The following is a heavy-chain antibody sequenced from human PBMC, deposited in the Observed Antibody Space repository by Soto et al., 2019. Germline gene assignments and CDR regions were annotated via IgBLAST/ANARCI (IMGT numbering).Heavy chain of an antibody. CDR2: IYYSGIT. J-gene: IGHJ4*02. D-gene: IGHD6-19*01. CDR3: AREGAVAGSFDY. Sequence: LSLTCTVSGGSVVSYYWSWIRQPPGKGLEWIGYIYYSGITDYNPSLKSRVTISVDTSKNQFSLKLSSVTAADTAVYYCAREGAVAGSFDYWGPGALLTVSS. V-gene: IGHV4-59*02. CDR1: GGSVVSYY.